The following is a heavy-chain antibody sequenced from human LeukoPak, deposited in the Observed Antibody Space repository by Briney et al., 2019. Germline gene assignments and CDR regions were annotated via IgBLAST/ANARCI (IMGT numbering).Heavy chain of an antibody. CDR1: GFTFGDYS. CDR3: ARGLYCSGGTCFKPLDF. V-gene: IGHV3-11*06. J-gene: IGHJ4*02. Sequence: GGSLRLSCVTSGFTFGDYSMSWVRQAPGRGLEWVSDIGTTTSYTKYADSVKGRFTISRDNAKNSLYLQMNSLGAEDTALYYCARGLYCSGGTCFKPLDFWGQGTLVTVSS. CDR2: IGTTTSYT. D-gene: IGHD2-15*01.